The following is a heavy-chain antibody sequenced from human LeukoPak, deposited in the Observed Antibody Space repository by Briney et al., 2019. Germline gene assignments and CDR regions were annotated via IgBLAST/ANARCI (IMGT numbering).Heavy chain of an antibody. CDR1: GFTFSSYG. J-gene: IGHJ6*03. D-gene: IGHD2-2*01. Sequence: PGGSLRLSCAASGFTFSSYGMHWVRQAPGKGLEWVAFIRYDGSNKYYADSVKGRFTTSRDNSKNTLYLQMNSLRAEDTAVYYCARVPYQLLYYYYYMDVWGKGTTVTVSS. CDR3: ARVPYQLLYYYYYMDV. V-gene: IGHV3-30*02. CDR2: IRYDGSNK.